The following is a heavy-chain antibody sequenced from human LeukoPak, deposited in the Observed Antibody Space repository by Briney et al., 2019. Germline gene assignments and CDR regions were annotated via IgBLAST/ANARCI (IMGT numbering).Heavy chain of an antibody. CDR3: AREGARTGYYFGFDP. J-gene: IGHJ5*02. V-gene: IGHV3-74*01. D-gene: IGHD3/OR15-3a*01. CDR1: GFTFSSYW. Sequence: GGSLRLSCAASGFTFSSYWMHWVRQAPGKGLVWVSRINSVGSSTSYADSVKGRFTISRDNAKNTLYLQMNSLRAEDTAVYYCAREGARTGYYFGFDPWGQGTLVTVSS. CDR2: INSVGSST.